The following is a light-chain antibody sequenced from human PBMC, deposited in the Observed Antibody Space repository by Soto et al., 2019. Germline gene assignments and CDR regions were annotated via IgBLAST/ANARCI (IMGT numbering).Light chain of an antibody. Sequence: DIQMTPSPSSLSASVGAPVTITCRASQGISNFLAWYQQKPGKVPKLMIYGASTLQSGVPARFSGSGSGTDFTLTISSLEPEDFAVYYCQQRSNWRITFGQGTRLEIK. V-gene: IGKV1-27*01. J-gene: IGKJ5*01. CDR1: QGISNF. CDR2: GAS. CDR3: QQRSNWRIT.